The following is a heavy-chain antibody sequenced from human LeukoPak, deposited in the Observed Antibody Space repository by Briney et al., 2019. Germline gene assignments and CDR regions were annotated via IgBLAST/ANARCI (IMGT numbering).Heavy chain of an antibody. J-gene: IGHJ4*02. CDR1: GFTFSSFA. CDR2: ISSDGRDK. D-gene: IGHD6-25*01. Sequence: PGGSLRLSCAVSGFTFSSFAIHWVRQAPGKGLEWVAVISSDGRDKHHADSVKGRFTISRDNSKNTLYLQTNSLRAEDTAVYYCARDLRRIAAYYFDYWGQGTLVTVSS. CDR3: ARDLRRIAAYYFDY. V-gene: IGHV3-30*03.